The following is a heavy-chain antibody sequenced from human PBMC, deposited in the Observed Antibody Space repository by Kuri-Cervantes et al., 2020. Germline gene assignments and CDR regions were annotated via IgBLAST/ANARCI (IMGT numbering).Heavy chain of an antibody. CDR2: IYYSGST. J-gene: IGHJ6*03. Sequence: SETLSLTCTVSGGSVSSGSYYWSWIRQPPGKGLEWIGYIYYSGSTNYNPSLKSRVTISVDTSKNQFSLKLSSVTAADTAVYHCARDAQYYGSGSYPHYYMDVWGKGTTVTVSS. D-gene: IGHD3-10*01. CDR3: ARDAQYYGSGSYPHYYMDV. CDR1: GGSVSSGSYY. V-gene: IGHV4-61*01.